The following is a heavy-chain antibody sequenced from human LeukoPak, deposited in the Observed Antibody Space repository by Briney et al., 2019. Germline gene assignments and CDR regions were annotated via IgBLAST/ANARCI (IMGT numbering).Heavy chain of an antibody. CDR3: ARDCGSTSCYSDD. D-gene: IGHD2-2*02. CDR1: GGTFSTYA. Sequence: ASVKVSCKASGGTFSTYAISWVRQAPGQGREWMGGIIPIFGTTNYAQKFQGRVTITADESTSTAYMELSSLISEDTAVYYCARDCGSTSCYSDDWGQGTLVTVSS. J-gene: IGHJ4*02. V-gene: IGHV1-69*01. CDR2: IIPIFGTT.